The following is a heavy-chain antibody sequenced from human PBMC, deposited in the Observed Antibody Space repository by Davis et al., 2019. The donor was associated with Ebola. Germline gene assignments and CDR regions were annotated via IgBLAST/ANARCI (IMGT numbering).Heavy chain of an antibody. V-gene: IGHV3-21*01. CDR1: GFTFSSYG. D-gene: IGHD3-10*01. CDR2: ISSSSSYI. CDR3: ARARTRWWYGSGSYYARFYYYGMDV. J-gene: IGHJ6*04. Sequence: GESLKISCAASGFTFSSYGMHWVRQAPGKGLEWVSSISSSSSYIYYADSVKGRFTISRDNAKNSLYLQMNSLRAEDTAVYYCARARTRWWYGSGSYYARFYYYGMDVWGKGTTVTVSS.